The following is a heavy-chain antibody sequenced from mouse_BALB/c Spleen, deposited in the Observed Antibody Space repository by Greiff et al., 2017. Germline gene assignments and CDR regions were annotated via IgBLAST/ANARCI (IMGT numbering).Heavy chain of an antibody. CDR3: AVGWFAY. J-gene: IGHJ3*01. CDR1: GFNIKDYY. CDR2: IDPENGNT. V-gene: IGHV14-1*02. Sequence: VQLKESGAELVRPGALVKLSCKASGFNIKDYYMHWVKQRPEQGLEWIGWIDPENGNTIYDPKFQGKASITADTSSNTAYLQLSSLTSEDTAVYYCAVGWFAYWGQGTLVTVSA.